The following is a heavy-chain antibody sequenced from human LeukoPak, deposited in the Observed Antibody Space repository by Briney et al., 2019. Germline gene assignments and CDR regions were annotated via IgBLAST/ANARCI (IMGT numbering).Heavy chain of an antibody. CDR1: GYTFTSYY. CDR3: ARGSSRSPRDAFDI. J-gene: IGHJ3*02. CDR2: ISPSGAST. V-gene: IGHV1-46*01. Sequence: ASVKVSCKASGYTFTSYYMHGVRQAPGQGLEWMGIISPSGASTTYAQNFQGRVTMTRDMSASTLYMELSSLKSEDTAVYYCARGSSRSPRDAFDIWGQGTMVTVSS.